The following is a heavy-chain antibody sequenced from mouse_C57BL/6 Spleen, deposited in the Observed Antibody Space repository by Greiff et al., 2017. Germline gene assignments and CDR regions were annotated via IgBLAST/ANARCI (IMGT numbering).Heavy chain of an antibody. Sequence: EVKLMESGEGLVQPGGSLKLSCAASGFTFSSYAMSWVRQTPEKRLEWVAYISSGGDYIYYADTVKGRFTISRDNARNTLYLQMSSLKSEDTAMYYGTRDDGYYSWFAYWGQGTLVTVSA. CDR3: TRDDGYYSWFAY. CDR1: GFTFSSYA. D-gene: IGHD2-3*01. CDR2: ISSGGDYI. J-gene: IGHJ3*01. V-gene: IGHV5-9-1*02.